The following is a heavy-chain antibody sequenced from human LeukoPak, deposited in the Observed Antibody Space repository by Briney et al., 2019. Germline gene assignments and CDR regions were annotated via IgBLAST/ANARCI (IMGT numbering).Heavy chain of an antibody. D-gene: IGHD5-12*01. CDR3: ASPRVATTYYYYGMDV. CDR2: IIPILGIA. Sequence: SVKVSCKASGYTFTGYYMHWVRQAPGQGLEWMGRIIPILGIANYAQKFQGRVTITADKSTSTAYMELSSLRSEDTAVYYCASPRVATTYYYYGMDVWGQGTTVTVSS. V-gene: IGHV1-69*02. J-gene: IGHJ6*02. CDR1: GYTFTGYY.